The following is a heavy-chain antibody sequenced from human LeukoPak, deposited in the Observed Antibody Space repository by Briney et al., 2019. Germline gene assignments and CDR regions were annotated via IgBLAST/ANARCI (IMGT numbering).Heavy chain of an antibody. D-gene: IGHD1-1*01. Sequence: GASVKVSCKASGYTFTSYDTNWVRQATGQGLEWMGWMNPNSGNTGYAQKFQGRVTMTRNTSISTAYMELSSLRSEDTAVYYCAREGDWNDAFDIWGQGTMVTVSS. V-gene: IGHV1-8*01. J-gene: IGHJ3*02. CDR2: MNPNSGNT. CDR1: GYTFTSYD. CDR3: AREGDWNDAFDI.